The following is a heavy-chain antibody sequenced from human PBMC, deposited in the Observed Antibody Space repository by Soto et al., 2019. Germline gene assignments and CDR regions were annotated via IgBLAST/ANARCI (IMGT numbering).Heavy chain of an antibody. Sequence: QLQLQQSGSGRVKPSQTLSLTCAVSGGSISSGGYSWSWLRQPPGTGLEWIGYFYHSGSTYYNPSLKSRVPISVDRSKHQFSLKLSSVTAADTAVYCCARVPGPWGQGTLVTVSS. CDR1: GGSISSGGYS. CDR3: ARVPGP. V-gene: IGHV4-30-2*01. CDR2: FYHSGST. D-gene: IGHD3-10*01. J-gene: IGHJ4*02.